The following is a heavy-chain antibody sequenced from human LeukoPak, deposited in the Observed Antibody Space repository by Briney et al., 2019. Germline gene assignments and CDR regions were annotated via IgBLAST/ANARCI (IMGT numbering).Heavy chain of an antibody. CDR3: ARDLEGSCSGGSCYAIGIYYYYMDV. V-gene: IGHV1-18*01. CDR1: GYTFTSYG. Sequence: ASVKVSCKASGYTFTSYGISWVRQAPGQGLEWMGWISAYNGNTNYAQKLQGRVTMTTDTSTSTAYMELRSLRSDDTAVYYCARDLEGSCSGGSCYAIGIYYYYMDVWGKGTTVTVSS. CDR2: ISAYNGNT. D-gene: IGHD2-15*01. J-gene: IGHJ6*03.